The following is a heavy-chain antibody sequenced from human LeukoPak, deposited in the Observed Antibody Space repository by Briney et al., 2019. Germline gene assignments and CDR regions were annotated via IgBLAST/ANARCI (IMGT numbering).Heavy chain of an antibody. D-gene: IGHD1-26*01. CDR3: ARDGARRGSYFHFDY. CDR2: IKQDGSER. Sequence: GGSLRLSCEASGFSMSVYWMSWVRQAPGKGLEWVGNIKQDGSERNYVDSVKGRFTISRDNAKNSLYLQMNSLRAEDTAVYYCARDGARRGSYFHFDYWGQGTLVTVSS. J-gene: IGHJ4*02. V-gene: IGHV3-7*01. CDR1: GFSMSVYW.